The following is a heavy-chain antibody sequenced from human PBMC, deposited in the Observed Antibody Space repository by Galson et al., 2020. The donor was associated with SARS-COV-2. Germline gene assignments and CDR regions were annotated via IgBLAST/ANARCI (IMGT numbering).Heavy chain of an antibody. Sequence: GESLKISCAASGFTFSSYDMHWVRQATGKGLEWVSAIGTAGDTYYPGSVKGRFTISRENAKNSLYLQMNSLRAGDTAVYYCARGYGGTYYYDSSGYVNPYYFDYWGQGTLVTVSS. CDR1: GFTFSSYD. CDR2: IGTAGDT. V-gene: IGHV3-13*01. D-gene: IGHD3-22*01. J-gene: IGHJ4*02. CDR3: ARGYGGTYYYDSSGYVNPYYFDY.